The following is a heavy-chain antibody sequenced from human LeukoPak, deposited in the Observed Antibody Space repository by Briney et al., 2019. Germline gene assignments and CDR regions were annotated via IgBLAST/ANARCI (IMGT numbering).Heavy chain of an antibody. CDR2: IRYDGNAK. CDR1: GFTFRSFG. CDR3: ARERPSITTTFAFDI. D-gene: IGHD3-16*01. V-gene: IGHV3-30*02. Sequence: GGSLRLSCAASGFTFRSFGMHWVRQAPGKGLEWVAFIRYDGNAKYYTDSLRGRFIISRDNSKNTLYLQMNSLRAEDTAVYYCARERPSITTTFAFDIWGQGTMVTVSS. J-gene: IGHJ3*02.